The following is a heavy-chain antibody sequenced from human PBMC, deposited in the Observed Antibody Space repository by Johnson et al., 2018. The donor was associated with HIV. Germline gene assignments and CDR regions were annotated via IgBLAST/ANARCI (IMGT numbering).Heavy chain of an antibody. CDR2: IYSGGST. J-gene: IGHJ3*02. V-gene: IGHV3-53*01. CDR1: GFTVSNNF. CDR3: ARADTAMVRGAFDI. D-gene: IGHD5-18*01. Sequence: VQLVESGGDLIQPGGSLRLSCAASGFTVSNNFMNWVRQAPGKGLEWVSVIYSGGSTYYADSVKGRFTISRDNSKNTLYLQMNSLRAEDTALYYWARADTAMVRGAFDIWGQGTMVTVSS.